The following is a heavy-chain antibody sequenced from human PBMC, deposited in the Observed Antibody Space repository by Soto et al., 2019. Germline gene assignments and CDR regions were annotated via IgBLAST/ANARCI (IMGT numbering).Heavy chain of an antibody. V-gene: IGHV3-21*01. CDR3: TRDQGGSYDSWFDP. J-gene: IGHJ5*02. CDR1: FTFSMYS. CDR2: ISSGSAFI. D-gene: IGHD1-26*01. Sequence: SLRLSCNFTFSMYSMIWVRQAPGKGLEWVASISSGSAFIKYADSVKGRFSISRDNAKNSVSLQMNSLRAEDTAMYYCTRDQGGSYDSWFDPWGRGTLVTVSS.